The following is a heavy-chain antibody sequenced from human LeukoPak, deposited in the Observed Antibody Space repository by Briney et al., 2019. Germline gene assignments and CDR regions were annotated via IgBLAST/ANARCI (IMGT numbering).Heavy chain of an antibody. V-gene: IGHV4-34*01. D-gene: IGHD2-2*01. CDR1: GWSFNDYY. Sequence: PSETLSLTCAVYGWSFNDYYWNWIRQPPGKGLEWIGEINARGDTNYNPSLKSRVTISVDTSKKQFSLRLTSMIAADTALYYCARAKVPAAGVYNWFDPGGKETLVTVPS. J-gene: IGHJ5*02. CDR3: ARAKVPAAGVYNWFDP. CDR2: INARGDT.